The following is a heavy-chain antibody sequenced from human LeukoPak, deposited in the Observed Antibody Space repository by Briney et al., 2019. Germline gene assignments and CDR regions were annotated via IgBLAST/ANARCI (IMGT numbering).Heavy chain of an antibody. Sequence: PSETLSLTCAVYGGSFSGYYWSWIRQPRGKGLEWIGEINHSGSTNYNPSLKSRVTISVDTSKNQFSLKLSSVTAADTAVYYCARGGRYFDRWSWGQGTLVTVSS. D-gene: IGHD3-9*01. CDR3: ARGGRYFDRWS. J-gene: IGHJ4*02. CDR2: INHSGST. V-gene: IGHV4-34*01. CDR1: GGSFSGYY.